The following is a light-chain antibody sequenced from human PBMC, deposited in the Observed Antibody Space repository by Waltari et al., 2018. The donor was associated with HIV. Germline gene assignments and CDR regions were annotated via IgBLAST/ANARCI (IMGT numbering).Light chain of an antibody. J-gene: IGLJ3*02. Sequence: QSVLTQPPSMSAAPGQRVTISCSGRASNFGSDFVSWYQHVPGTAPKLLIYDNTSRPSGISDRFSGSKPGTSATLAITGLQTGDEAVYYCGTWDNRLSVGVFGGGTRLTVL. CDR1: ASNFGSDF. CDR2: DNT. V-gene: IGLV1-51*01. CDR3: GTWDNRLSVGV.